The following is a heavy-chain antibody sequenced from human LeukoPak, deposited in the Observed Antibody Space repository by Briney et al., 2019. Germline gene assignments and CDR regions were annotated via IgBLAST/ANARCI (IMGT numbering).Heavy chain of an antibody. Sequence: SETLSLTCTVSGGSISSYYRSWIRQTPGKGLEWIGYIYYSGSTNYNPSLESRVTISVDTSKNQFSLKLSSTTAADTAIYYCARRGAAYNWFDPWGQGILVTVSS. CDR2: IYYSGST. CDR1: GGSISSYY. V-gene: IGHV4-59*08. CDR3: ARRGAAYNWFDP. J-gene: IGHJ5*02. D-gene: IGHD1-26*01.